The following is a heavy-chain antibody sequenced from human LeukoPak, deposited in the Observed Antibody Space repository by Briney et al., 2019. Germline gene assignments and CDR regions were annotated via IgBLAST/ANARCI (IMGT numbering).Heavy chain of an antibody. CDR1: GYTFNNYD. CDR2: MNPNSGNT. Sequence: ASVKASCKASGYTFNNYDINWVRQATGQGLEWMGYMNPNSGNTGYAQKFQGRVTITKNTSISTAYMELSSLRSEDTAVYYCAREGFDYWGQGTLVTVSS. V-gene: IGHV1-8*03. J-gene: IGHJ4*02. CDR3: AREGFDY.